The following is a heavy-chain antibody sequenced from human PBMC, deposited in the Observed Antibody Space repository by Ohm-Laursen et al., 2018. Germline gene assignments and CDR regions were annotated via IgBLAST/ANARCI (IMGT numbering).Heavy chain of an antibody. CDR1: AGSINSYW. CDR3: ARHMTGSTYPLDT. Sequence: SETLSLTCTVSAGSINSYWFNWIRQSAGKGLEWIGRIYSSGSRHYNPSLSSRVTLSLDTSRSQISLTLTSVTAADTAVYYCARHMTGSTYPLDTWGQGTLVTVSS. D-gene: IGHD3-9*01. CDR2: IYSSGSR. V-gene: IGHV4-4*07. J-gene: IGHJ5*02.